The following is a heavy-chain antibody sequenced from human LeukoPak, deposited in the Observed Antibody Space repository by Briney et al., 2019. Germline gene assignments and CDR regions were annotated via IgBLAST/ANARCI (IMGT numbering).Heavy chain of an antibody. CDR1: GFTVSSNY. V-gene: IGHV3-21*01. CDR3: ARALTTLTYEGY. J-gene: IGHJ4*02. CDR2: ISGSNSYI. D-gene: IGHD1-1*01. Sequence: GGSLRLSCAASGFTVSSNYMSWVRQAPGKGLEWVSSISGSNSYIFYADSVKGRFTVSRDNAKDSLYLQMNSLRAEDTAVYYCARALTTLTYEGYWGQGTLVTVSS.